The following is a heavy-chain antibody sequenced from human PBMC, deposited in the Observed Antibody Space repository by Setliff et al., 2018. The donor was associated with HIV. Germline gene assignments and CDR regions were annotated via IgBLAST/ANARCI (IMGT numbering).Heavy chain of an antibody. D-gene: IGHD2-15*01. CDR2: MNPNSANT. CDR3: ARVGVGAAYYYGMDV. CDR1: GYTFTRYD. J-gene: IGHJ6*02. V-gene: IGHV1-8*01. Sequence: ASVKVSCKASGYTFTRYDINWVRQATGQGPEWMGWMNPNSANTGYAQKFQGRVTMTRNTSISTAYMELSSLRSEDTAVYYCARVGVGAAYYYGMDVWGQGTTVTVSS.